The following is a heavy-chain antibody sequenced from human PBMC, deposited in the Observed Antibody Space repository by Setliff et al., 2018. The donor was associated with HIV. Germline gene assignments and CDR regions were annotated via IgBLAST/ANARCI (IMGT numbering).Heavy chain of an antibody. CDR1: GFTFTNYG. CDR2: ISAYNGHT. CDR3: ARDGGSSVYYFDY. D-gene: IGHD6-6*01. Sequence: PSVKVSCTASGFTFTNYGFSWVRQAPGQGLEWMGWISAYNGHTVYAQNLQGRVTMTTDTSTSTVYMGLRSLRSDDTAVYYCARDGGSSVYYFDYWGQGTLVTVSS. J-gene: IGHJ4*02. V-gene: IGHV1-18*01.